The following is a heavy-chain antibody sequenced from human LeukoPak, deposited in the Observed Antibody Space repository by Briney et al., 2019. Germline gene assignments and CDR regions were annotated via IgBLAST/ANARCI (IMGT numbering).Heavy chain of an antibody. D-gene: IGHD3-10*01. Sequence: GGSLRLPCAASGFTFSSYSMNWVRQAPGKGLEWVSSISSSSSYIYYADSVKGRFTISRDNAKNSLYLQMNSLRAEDTAVYYCARVGYFYYGSGSYPYLDYWGQGTLVTVSS. CDR2: ISSSSSYI. CDR3: ARVGYFYYGSGSYPYLDY. CDR1: GFTFSSYS. J-gene: IGHJ4*02. V-gene: IGHV3-21*01.